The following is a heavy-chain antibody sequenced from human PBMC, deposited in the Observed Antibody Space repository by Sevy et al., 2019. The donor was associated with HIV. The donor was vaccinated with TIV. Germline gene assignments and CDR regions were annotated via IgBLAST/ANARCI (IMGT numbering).Heavy chain of an antibody. CDR3: AAGYTSGYLTY. J-gene: IGHJ4*02. V-gene: IGHV3-7*01. CDR2: IKQDGSAK. CDR1: GFTFSSYW. Sequence: GGSLRLSCAASGFTFSSYWMTWVRQAPGKGLEWVANIKQDGSAKYYVDSVKGRFTNPRDNAKNSLYLQMNSLRAEDTAIYYCAAGYTSGYLTYWGQGTLVTVSS. D-gene: IGHD6-19*01.